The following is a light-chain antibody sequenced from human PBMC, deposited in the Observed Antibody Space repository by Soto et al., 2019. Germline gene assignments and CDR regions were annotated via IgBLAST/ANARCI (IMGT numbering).Light chain of an antibody. CDR3: QQYNNWPPIT. V-gene: IGKV3D-15*01. CDR1: QRLSSN. J-gene: IGKJ5*01. Sequence: DIVFTQSPVTLSVSPGERVTLSCRASQRLSSNLAWYQQKPGQAPRLLIYDASTRATGIPARFSGSGSGTEFILTISSLQSEDFGVYYCQQYNNWPPITFGQGTRLEIK. CDR2: DAS.